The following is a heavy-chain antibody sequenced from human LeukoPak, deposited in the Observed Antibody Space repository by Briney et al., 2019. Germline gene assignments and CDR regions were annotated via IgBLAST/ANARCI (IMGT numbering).Heavy chain of an antibody. Sequence: PGRSLRLSCAASGFTFSSYAMHWVRQAPGKGLEWVAVISYDGSNKYYADSVKGRFTISRDNSKNTLYLQMNSLRAEDTAAYYGARDPYYYDSSGYYHGGYYFDYWGQGTLVTVSS. CDR3: ARDPYYYDSSGYYHGGYYFDY. V-gene: IGHV3-30-3*01. CDR1: GFTFSSYA. J-gene: IGHJ4*02. CDR2: ISYDGSNK. D-gene: IGHD3-22*01.